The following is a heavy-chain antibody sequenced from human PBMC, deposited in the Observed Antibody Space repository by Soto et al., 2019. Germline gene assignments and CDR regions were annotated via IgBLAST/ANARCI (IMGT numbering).Heavy chain of an antibody. V-gene: IGHV4-34*01. CDR1: GGSFSGYY. Sequence: SETLSLTCAVYGGSFSGYYWSWIRQPPGKGLEWIGEINHSGSTNYNPSLKSRVTISVDTSKNQFSLKLSSVTAADTAVYYCARGYGKKNFDYWGQGTLVTVSS. D-gene: IGHD4-17*01. CDR3: ARGYGKKNFDY. CDR2: INHSGST. J-gene: IGHJ4*02.